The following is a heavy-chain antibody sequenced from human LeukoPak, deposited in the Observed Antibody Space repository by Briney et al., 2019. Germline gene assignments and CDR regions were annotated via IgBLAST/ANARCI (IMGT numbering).Heavy chain of an antibody. CDR1: GFLFSSYT. CDR3: ARGKHRFDP. CDR2: ISSSSTYI. J-gene: IGHJ5*02. V-gene: IGHV3-21*01. Sequence: GGSLRLSCAASGFLFSSYTMNWVRQAPGEGLECVSSISSSSTYIYYADSVKGRFTISRDNAKNSLFLQMNSLRADDTAVYYCARGKHRFDPWGQGTLVTVSS.